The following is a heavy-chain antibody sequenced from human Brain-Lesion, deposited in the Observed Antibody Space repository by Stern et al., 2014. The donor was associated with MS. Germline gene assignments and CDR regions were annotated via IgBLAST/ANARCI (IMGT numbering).Heavy chain of an antibody. J-gene: IGHJ4*02. CDR2: SDHSGST. D-gene: IGHD6-13*01. V-gene: IGHV4-4*02. Sequence: QVQLQESGPGLVKPSGTLSLTCAVSGGSISSSNWWSWVRQSPGKGLEWIGESDHSGSTIYNPSLKSRFTVSVDKSKNRFYLNLRSVTAADTAVYFCARFPASRPHVFDSWGQGTLVTVSS. CDR3: ARFPASRPHVFDS. CDR1: GGSISSSNW.